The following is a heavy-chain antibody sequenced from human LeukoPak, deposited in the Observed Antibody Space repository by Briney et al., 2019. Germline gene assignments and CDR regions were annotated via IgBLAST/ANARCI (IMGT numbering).Heavy chain of an antibody. V-gene: IGHV3-21*06. CDR2: IDGDGTLK. D-gene: IGHD6-19*01. CDR1: GFTFRSYT. J-gene: IGHJ4*02. Sequence: GGSLILSCSGPGFTFRSYTMAWVRQAPGKGLEWVSSIDGDGTLKYYADSLKGRFPISRDNANNSVYLQMNSLTADDSGLYFCARDYSSGWFGKGAYWGQGTRVLASS. CDR3: ARDYSSGWFGKGAY.